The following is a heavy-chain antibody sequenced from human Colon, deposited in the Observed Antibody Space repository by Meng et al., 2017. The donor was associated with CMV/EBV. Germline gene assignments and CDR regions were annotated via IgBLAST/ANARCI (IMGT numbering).Heavy chain of an antibody. CDR2: ISPGGTA. D-gene: IGHD1-26*01. V-gene: IGHV3-53*01. Sequence: GESLKISCAASGFSITNNYMSWVRQAPGKGLEWVSVISPGGTAYYADSVKGRFTISSDISSNTVHLQMDSLTAEDTAMYYCARNCGTYHLGPAYWGQGTLVTVSS. CDR1: GFSITNNY. CDR3: ARNCGTYHLGPAY. J-gene: IGHJ4*02.